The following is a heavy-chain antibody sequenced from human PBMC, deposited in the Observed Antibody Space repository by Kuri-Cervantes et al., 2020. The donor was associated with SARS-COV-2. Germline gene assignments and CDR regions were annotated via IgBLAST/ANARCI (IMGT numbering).Heavy chain of an antibody. Sequence: LSLTCAASGFTFSSYSMNWVRQAPGKGLEWVAVISYDGSNKYYADSVRGRFTISRDNSKNTLYLQMNSLRAEDTAVYYCAKGRPQWLVAVAAYWGQGTLVTVSS. CDR3: AKGRPQWLVAVAAY. V-gene: IGHV3-30*12. CDR1: GFTFSSYS. D-gene: IGHD6-19*01. CDR2: ISYDGSNK. J-gene: IGHJ4*02.